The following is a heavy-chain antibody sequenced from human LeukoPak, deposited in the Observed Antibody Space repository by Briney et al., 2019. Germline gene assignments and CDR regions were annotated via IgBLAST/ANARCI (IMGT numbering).Heavy chain of an antibody. D-gene: IGHD6-19*01. CDR3: ASEKGEYRGVWYGRTTDY. V-gene: IGHV4-31*11. CDR2: IYYSGST. J-gene: IGHJ4*02. CDR1: GGFISSGGYY. Sequence: RTSGTLSLTCAVSGGFISSGGYYWSWIRQHPGKGLEWIAYIYYSGSTYYNPSLKSRVTISVDTSKNQFSLKLSSVTAADTAVYYCASEKGEYRGVWYGRTTDYWGQGTLVTVSS.